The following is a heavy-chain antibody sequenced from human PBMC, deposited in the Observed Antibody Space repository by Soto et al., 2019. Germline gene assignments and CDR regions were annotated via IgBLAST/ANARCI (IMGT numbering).Heavy chain of an antibody. V-gene: IGHV4-31*03. CDR2: IYYSGST. Sequence: SETLSLTCTVSGGSISSGGYYWSWIRQHPGKGLEWIGYIYYSGSTYYNPSLKSRVTISVDTSKNQFSLKLSSVTAADTAVYYCAREGARVRYFDWLPDYYYYGMDVWGQGTTVTVSS. D-gene: IGHD3-9*01. CDR1: GGSISSGGYY. J-gene: IGHJ6*02. CDR3: AREGARVRYFDWLPDYYYYGMDV.